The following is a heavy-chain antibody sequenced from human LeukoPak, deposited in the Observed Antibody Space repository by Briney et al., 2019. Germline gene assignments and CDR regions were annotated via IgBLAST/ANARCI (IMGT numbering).Heavy chain of an antibody. D-gene: IGHD6-13*01. Sequence: SETLSLTCTVSGGSISSYYWSWIRQPAGKGLEWIGRIYDSGSTNYNPSLKSRVTMSVDTSKNQFSLKLSSVTAADTAVYYCAKDPRIQPKKQHAESGDYWGQGILVTVSS. CDR1: GGSISSYY. J-gene: IGHJ4*02. CDR3: AKDPRIQPKKQHAESGDY. CDR2: IYDSGST. V-gene: IGHV4-4*07.